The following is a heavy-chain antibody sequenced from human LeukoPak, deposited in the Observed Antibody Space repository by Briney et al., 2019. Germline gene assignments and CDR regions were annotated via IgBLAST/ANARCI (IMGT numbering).Heavy chain of an antibody. CDR2: ISGTGGST. V-gene: IGHV3-23*01. Sequence: SGGSLRLSCAASGFTFSTYAMTWVRQAPGKGLEWVSLISGTGGSTYYADSVKGRFTISRDNAKNSLYLQMNSLRAEDTALYYCARGGSYGGYHSYWGQGTLVTVSS. J-gene: IGHJ4*02. CDR3: ARGGSYGGYHSY. D-gene: IGHD4-23*01. CDR1: GFTFSTYA.